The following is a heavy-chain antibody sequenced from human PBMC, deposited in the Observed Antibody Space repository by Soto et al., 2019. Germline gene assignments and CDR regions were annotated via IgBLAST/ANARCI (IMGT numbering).Heavy chain of an antibody. Sequence: TGGSLRLSCAASGFTFSSYAMSWVRQAPGKGLEWVSAISGSGGSTYYADSVKGRFTISRDNSKNTLYLQINSLRAEDTAVYYCAKDWNSSSSSFWFDPWGQGTLVTVSS. CDR3: AKDWNSSSSSFWFDP. J-gene: IGHJ5*02. CDR1: GFTFSSYA. CDR2: ISGSGGST. D-gene: IGHD6-13*01. V-gene: IGHV3-23*01.